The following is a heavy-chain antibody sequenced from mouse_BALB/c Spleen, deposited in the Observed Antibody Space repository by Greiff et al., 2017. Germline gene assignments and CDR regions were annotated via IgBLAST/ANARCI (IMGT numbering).Heavy chain of an antibody. CDR3: ARSPDGYYFDY. D-gene: IGHD2-3*01. CDR2: ISTYYGDA. V-gene: IGHV1S137*01. CDR1: GYTFTDYA. Sequence: QVQLKQSGAELVRPGVSVKISCKGSGYTFTDYAMHWVKQSHAKSLEWIGVISTYYGDASYNQKFKGKATMTVDKSSSTAYMELARLTSEDSAIYYCARSPDGYYFDYWGQGTTLTVSS. J-gene: IGHJ2*01.